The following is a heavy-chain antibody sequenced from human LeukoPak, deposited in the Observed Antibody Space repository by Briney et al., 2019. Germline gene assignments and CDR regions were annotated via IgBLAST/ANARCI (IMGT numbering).Heavy chain of an antibody. D-gene: IGHD3-3*01. CDR3: ARKIRFLEWLFDY. J-gene: IGHJ4*02. CDR1: GGSITGGGYS. Sequence: SQTLSLTCTVSGGSITGGGYSWSWIRQAPGKGLEWIGYFYHGGSTSYNPSLRSRVTISVDRSKNQFSLKLTSVTAADTAVYYCARKIRFLEWLFDYWGQGTLVTVSS. CDR2: FYHGGST. V-gene: IGHV4-30-2*01.